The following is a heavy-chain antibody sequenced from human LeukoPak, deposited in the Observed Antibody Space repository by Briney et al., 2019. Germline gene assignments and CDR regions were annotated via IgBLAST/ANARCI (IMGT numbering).Heavy chain of an antibody. V-gene: IGHV3-11*06. CDR3: ARGLDYFDY. CDR1: GFTFSDYY. CDR2: ISSSSSYT. Sequence: PGGSLRLSCAASGFTFSDYYMSWIRQAPGKGLEWVSYISSSSSYTNYADSVKGRFTISRDNAKNSLYLQMNSLRAEYAAVYYCARGLDYFDYWGQGTLVTVSS. J-gene: IGHJ4*02. D-gene: IGHD6-6*01.